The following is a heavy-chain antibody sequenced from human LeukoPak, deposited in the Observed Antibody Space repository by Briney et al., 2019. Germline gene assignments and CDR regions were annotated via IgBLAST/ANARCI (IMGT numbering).Heavy chain of an antibody. CDR2: ISGSGGST. CDR3: ARDRYSSSTFFDY. D-gene: IGHD6-6*01. Sequence: GGSLRLSCAASGFTFGGYAMSWVRQAPGKGLEWVSVISGSGGSTNYVDSVKGRFTISRDNAKNSLYLQMNSLRAEDTAVYYCARDRYSSSTFFDYWGQGTLVTVSS. J-gene: IGHJ4*02. V-gene: IGHV3-23*01. CDR1: GFTFGGYA.